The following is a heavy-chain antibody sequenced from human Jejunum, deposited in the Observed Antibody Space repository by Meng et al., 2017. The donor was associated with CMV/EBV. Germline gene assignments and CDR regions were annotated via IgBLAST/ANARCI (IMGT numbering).Heavy chain of an antibody. D-gene: IGHD6-6*01. V-gene: IGHV5-51*01. CDR2: IYPGDSDT. CDR3: ATSYSRSTLYYYYGIDV. Sequence: FASSWIGWVRQMPGKGLEWMGVIYPGDSDTRYSPSFPGQVTISADKSISTAYLQWSSLKASDTAMYYCATSYSRSTLYYYYGIDVWGQGTTVTVSS. CDR1: FASSW. J-gene: IGHJ6*02.